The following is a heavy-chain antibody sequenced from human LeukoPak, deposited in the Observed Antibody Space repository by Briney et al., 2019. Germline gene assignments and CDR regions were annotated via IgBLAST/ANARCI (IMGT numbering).Heavy chain of an antibody. V-gene: IGHV1-8*01. J-gene: IGHJ6*03. CDR2: MNPNSGNT. D-gene: IGHD2-15*01. CDR3: ASACSGGSCLDYYYYMDV. Sequence: ASVKVSCKASGYTFTSYDINWVRQATGQGLEWMGWMNPNSGNTGYAQKFQGRVTMTTNTSISTAYMELSSLRSEDTAVYYCASACSGGSCLDYYYYMDVWGKGTTVTVSS. CDR1: GYTFTSYD.